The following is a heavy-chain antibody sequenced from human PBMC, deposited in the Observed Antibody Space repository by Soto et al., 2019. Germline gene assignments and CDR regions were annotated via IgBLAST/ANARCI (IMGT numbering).Heavy chain of an antibody. CDR2: INHSGST. D-gene: IGHD4-4*01. CDR1: GGSFSGYY. V-gene: IGHV4-34*01. Sequence: LSLTCAVYGGSFSGYYWSWIRQPPGKGLEWIGEINHSGSTNYNPSLKSRVTISVDTSKNQFSLKLSSVTAADTAVYYCAREGLQYMVDYWGQGTLVTVSS. CDR3: AREGLQYMVDY. J-gene: IGHJ4*02.